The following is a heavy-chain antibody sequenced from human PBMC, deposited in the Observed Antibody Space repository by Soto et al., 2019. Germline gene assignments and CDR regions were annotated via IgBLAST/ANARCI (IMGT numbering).Heavy chain of an antibody. J-gene: IGHJ6*02. CDR3: AREGAAPYYYYGMDV. Sequence: QVQLQESGPGLVKPSQTLSLTCTVSGGSISSGGYFWSWIRQHPGKGLEWIGFIYYSGSTYYNPSRKSRVTISGYTSKNQFSLKLSSVTAADTAVYYCAREGAAPYYYYGMDVWGQGTTVTVSS. CDR1: GGSISSGGYF. CDR2: IYYSGST. D-gene: IGHD6-6*01. V-gene: IGHV4-31*03.